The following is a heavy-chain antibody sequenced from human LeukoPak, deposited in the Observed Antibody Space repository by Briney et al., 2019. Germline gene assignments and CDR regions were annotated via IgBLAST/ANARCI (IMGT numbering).Heavy chain of an antibody. J-gene: IGHJ4*02. V-gene: IGHV4-4*07. CDR3: ARDSLSGSNTFIDY. CDR2: IYTSGST. CDR1: GGSISSYY. D-gene: IGHD1-26*01. Sequence: SETLSLTCTVSGGSISSYYWSWIRQPAGKGLEWIGRIYTSGSTNYNPSLKSRVTISVGKSKNQFSLKLSSVTAADTAVYYCARDSLSGSNTFIDYWGQGALVTVAS.